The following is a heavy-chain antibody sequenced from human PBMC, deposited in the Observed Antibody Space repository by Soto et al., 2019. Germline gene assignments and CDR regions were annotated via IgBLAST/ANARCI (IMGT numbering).Heavy chain of an antibody. CDR1: GYTFTNYG. V-gene: IGHV1-18*01. CDR2: ISAYNGDT. CDR3: ARVVYGDYYSSGMDV. J-gene: IGHJ6*02. D-gene: IGHD3-16*01. Sequence: QVQLVQSAAEVKKPGASVKVSCKASGYTFTNYGISWVRQAPGQGLEWMGWISAYNGDTNYVQNLQGRVTMTTDTSPSTAYMELRSLRSDDTAVYYCARVVYGDYYSSGMDVWGQGTTVIVSS.